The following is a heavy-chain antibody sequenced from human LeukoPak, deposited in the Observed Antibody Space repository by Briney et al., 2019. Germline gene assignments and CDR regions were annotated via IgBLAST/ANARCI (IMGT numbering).Heavy chain of an antibody. CDR3: TRRSITSTRTDDY. CDR1: GVTFSGSA. V-gene: IGHV3-73*01. Sequence: PGGSLSLSCAVSGVTFSGSAIHWVRQASGKGLEWVGRIRSKTHNYATTYPASLKGRFTISRDDSKNTTYLQMSSLKTDDTAVYYCTRRSITSTRTDDYWGQGTLVTVSS. D-gene: IGHD1-14*01. J-gene: IGHJ4*02. CDR2: IRSKTHNYAT.